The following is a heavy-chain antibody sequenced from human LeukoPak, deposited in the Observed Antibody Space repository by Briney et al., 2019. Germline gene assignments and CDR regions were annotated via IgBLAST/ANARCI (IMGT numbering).Heavy chain of an antibody. Sequence: GGFLRLSCAASGFTFSSYSMNWVRQAPGKGLERVSSINSNSSYIYYTDSLKGRFTISRDNAKNSLYLQMNSLRAEDMALYYCAKGGGGRLIYYYYMDVWGKGTTVTVSS. D-gene: IGHD3-16*01. V-gene: IGHV3-21*04. J-gene: IGHJ6*03. CDR1: GFTFSSYS. CDR3: AKGGGGRLIYYYYMDV. CDR2: INSNSSYI.